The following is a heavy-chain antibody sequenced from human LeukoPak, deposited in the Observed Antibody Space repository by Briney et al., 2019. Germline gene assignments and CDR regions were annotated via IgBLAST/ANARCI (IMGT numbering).Heavy chain of an antibody. Sequence: ASVKVSCKTSGYIFTSSGVGWVRLAPGQGLEWMGWISGFNGNTNYAQGLQGRVSMTIDTSTSTAYMDLRSLRSDDTAVYYCARDICSGPSCYSREPLDIWGQGTMVTVSS. CDR1: GYIFTSSG. CDR3: ARDICSGPSCYSREPLDI. CDR2: ISGFNGNT. D-gene: IGHD2-15*01. J-gene: IGHJ3*02. V-gene: IGHV1-18*01.